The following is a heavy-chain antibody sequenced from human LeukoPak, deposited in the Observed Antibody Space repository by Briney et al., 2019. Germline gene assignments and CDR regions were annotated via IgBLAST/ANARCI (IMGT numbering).Heavy chain of an antibody. CDR2: IHHNGSP. J-gene: IGHJ4*02. V-gene: IGHV4-39*02. Sequence: SETLSVTCTVSGGSISSVSYYWGWIRQSPGKGLEWIGSIHHNGSPYYNPSLRSRVTISVDTSKNHFSLTLSSVTAADTAVYFCARPDYHSSASYYGPFDYWGQGSLVTVSS. CDR1: GGSISSVSYY. D-gene: IGHD3-22*01. CDR3: ARPDYHSSASYYGPFDY.